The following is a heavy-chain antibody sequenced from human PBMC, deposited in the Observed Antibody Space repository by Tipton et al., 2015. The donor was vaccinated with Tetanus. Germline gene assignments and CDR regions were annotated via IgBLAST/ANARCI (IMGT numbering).Heavy chain of an antibody. CDR3: ARHDYGGNHDAFDI. D-gene: IGHD4-23*01. V-gene: IGHV4-39*01. CDR1: GGSFSGYY. J-gene: IGHJ3*02. CDR2: IYYSGST. Sequence: PGLVKPSETLSLTCAVYGGSFSGYYWSWIRQPPGKGLEWIGSIYYSGSTYYNPSLKSRVTISVDTSKNQFSLKLSSVTAADTAVYYCARHDYGGNHDAFDIWGQGTMVTVSS.